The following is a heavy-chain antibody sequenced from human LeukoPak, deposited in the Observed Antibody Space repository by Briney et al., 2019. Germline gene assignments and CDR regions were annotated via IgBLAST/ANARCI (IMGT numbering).Heavy chain of an antibody. V-gene: IGHV4-34*01. D-gene: IGHD2-2*02. CDR2: INHSGST. CDR1: GFTFSSYW. CDR3: ARADIVVVPAAIFYTSGAFDY. Sequence: GSLRLSCAASGFTFSSYWMSWIRQPPGKGLEWIGEINHSGSTNYNPSLKSRVTISVDTSKNQFSLKLSSVTAADTAVYYCARADIVVVPAAIFYTSGAFDYWGQGTLVTVSS. J-gene: IGHJ4*02.